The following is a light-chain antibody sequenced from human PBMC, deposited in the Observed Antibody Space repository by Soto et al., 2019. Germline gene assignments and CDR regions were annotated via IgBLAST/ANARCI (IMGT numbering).Light chain of an antibody. CDR2: LGS. Sequence: IALTQSPLSLPVTPGEPASISCRSSQTLLHGNGYNYLDWYLQKPGQSPQLLIYLGSNRASGVPDRFSGSGSGTDFTLKISRVEAEDVGIFYCMQGLRPIHTFGQGTKVDIK. CDR3: MQGLRPIHT. CDR1: QTLLHGNGYNY. V-gene: IGKV2-28*01. J-gene: IGKJ2*01.